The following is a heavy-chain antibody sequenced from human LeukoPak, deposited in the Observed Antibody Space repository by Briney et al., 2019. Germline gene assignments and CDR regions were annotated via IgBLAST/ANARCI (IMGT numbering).Heavy chain of an antibody. Sequence: GGSLRLSCAASGFTFSRYWLSWVRQAPGKGLEWVADINQDESQKHYVDSVKGRFTISRDNAKNSLSLQMISLRAEDTAVYYCARLLQQWPPINFDCWGQGTLVTVSS. J-gene: IGHJ4*02. CDR3: ARLLQQWPPINFDC. D-gene: IGHD5-18*01. CDR1: GFTFSRYW. CDR2: INQDESQK. V-gene: IGHV3-7*01.